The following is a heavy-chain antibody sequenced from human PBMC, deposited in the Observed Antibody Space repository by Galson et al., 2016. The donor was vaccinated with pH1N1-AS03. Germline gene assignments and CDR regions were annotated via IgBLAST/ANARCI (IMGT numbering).Heavy chain of an antibody. CDR2: INAGNGNA. J-gene: IGHJ6*02. V-gene: IGHV1-3*01. D-gene: IGHD1-26*01. Sequence: SVKVSCKASGYTFISYVMHWVRQAPGQRLEWMGWINAGNGNATYSQSFRGRVTITRDTSASKAYMELSSLRSEDTAVYYCARGRGSYGMDVWGQGTTVTV. CDR3: ARGRGSYGMDV. CDR1: GYTFISYV.